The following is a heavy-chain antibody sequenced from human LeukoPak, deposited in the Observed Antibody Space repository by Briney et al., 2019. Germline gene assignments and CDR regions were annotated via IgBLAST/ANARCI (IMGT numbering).Heavy chain of an antibody. D-gene: IGHD3-16*02. CDR3: AATRIGHYGLDV. J-gene: IGHJ6*02. CDR2: IYYSGST. V-gene: IGHV4-59*01. CDR1: GGSISSYY. Sequence: SETLSLTCTVSGGSISSYYWSWIRQPPGKGLEWIGYIYYSGSTNHNPSLKSRVTLSVDTSRNQFSLKLTSVTAADTAVYYCAATRIGHYGLDVWGQGTTVTVSS.